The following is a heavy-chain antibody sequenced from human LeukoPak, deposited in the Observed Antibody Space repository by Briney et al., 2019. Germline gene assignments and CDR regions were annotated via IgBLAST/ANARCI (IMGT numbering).Heavy chain of an antibody. CDR1: GGTFSSYA. CDR3: ARSPHGAAAGTKLAYYYGMDV. D-gene: IGHD6-13*01. J-gene: IGHJ6*02. Sequence: SVKVSCKASGGTFSSYAISWVRQAPGQGLEWMGGIIPIFGTANYAQKFQGRVTITADESTSTAYMELSSLRSEDTAVYYCARSPHGAAAGTKLAYYYGMDVWGQGTTVTVSS. V-gene: IGHV1-69*13. CDR2: IIPIFGTA.